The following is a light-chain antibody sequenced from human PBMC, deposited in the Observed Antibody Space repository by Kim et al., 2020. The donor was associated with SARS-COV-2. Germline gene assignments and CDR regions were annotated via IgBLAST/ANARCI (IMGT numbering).Light chain of an antibody. CDR2: WAS. CDR3: QQYYRSPWT. J-gene: IGKJ1*01. CDR1: ETLFSTLRNVDY. V-gene: IGKV4-1*01. Sequence: IVMTQSAESQGVPLGERATINCTSSETLFSTLRNVDYLAWYQQKTGHPPRLLITWASRRRSDVPARFSGSGSGTDFTLTISRLQAEDAAVYYCQQYYRSPWTFGPGTTVEI.